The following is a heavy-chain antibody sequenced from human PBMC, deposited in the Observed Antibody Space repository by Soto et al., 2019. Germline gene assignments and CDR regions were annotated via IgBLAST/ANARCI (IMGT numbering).Heavy chain of an antibody. Sequence: QVQLVESGGGVVQPGRSLRLSCAASGFTFSSYSLDWVRQAPGTGLEWVAGISSDGSNKYYADSVKGRFTISRDNSQNTLYLQMNSLKGEDTGVYYCASPRRGGFSPYWGQGTLVTVSS. CDR1: GFTFSSYS. CDR3: ASPRRGGFSPY. CDR2: ISSDGSNK. D-gene: IGHD3-10*01. V-gene: IGHV3-30-3*01. J-gene: IGHJ4*02.